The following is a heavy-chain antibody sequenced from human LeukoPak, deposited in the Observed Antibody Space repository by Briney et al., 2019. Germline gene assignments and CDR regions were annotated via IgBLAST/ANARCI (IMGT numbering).Heavy chain of an antibody. Sequence: ASVKVSCKASGYTFTGYYMHWVRQAPGQGLEWMGWINPNSGGTNYAQKFQGGVTMTRDTSISTAYMELSRLRSDDTAVYYCARGARIVVVTSDAFDIWGQGTMVTVSS. CDR3: ARGARIVVVTSDAFDI. CDR2: INPNSGGT. J-gene: IGHJ3*02. V-gene: IGHV1-2*02. CDR1: GYTFTGYY. D-gene: IGHD3-22*01.